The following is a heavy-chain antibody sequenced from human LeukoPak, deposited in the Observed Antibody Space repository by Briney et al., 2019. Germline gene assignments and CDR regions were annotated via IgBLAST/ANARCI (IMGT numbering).Heavy chain of an antibody. Sequence: ASETLSLTCTVSGGSISSHYWSWIRQPPGKGLEWIGYIYYSGSTNYNPSLKSRVTISVDTSKNQFSLKLSSVTAADTAVYYCARDSPWDSSGLDYWGQGTLATVSS. CDR3: ARDSPWDSSGLDY. CDR2: IYYSGST. CDR1: GGSISSHY. J-gene: IGHJ4*02. V-gene: IGHV4-59*11. D-gene: IGHD3-22*01.